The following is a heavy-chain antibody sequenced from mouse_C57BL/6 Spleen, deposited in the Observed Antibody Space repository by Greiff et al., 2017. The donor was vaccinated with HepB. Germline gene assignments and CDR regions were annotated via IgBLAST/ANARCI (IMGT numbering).Heavy chain of an antibody. D-gene: IGHD2-4*01. CDR1: GYTFTSYW. CDR3: ARNDYDGYYAMDY. J-gene: IGHJ4*01. Sequence: QVQLKQPGAELVKPGASVKLSCKASGYTFTSYWMHWVKQRPGRGLEWIGRIDPNSGGTKYNEKFKSKATLTVDKPSSTAYMQLSSLTSEDSAVYYCARNDYDGYYAMDYWGQGTSVTVSS. CDR2: IDPNSGGT. V-gene: IGHV1-72*01.